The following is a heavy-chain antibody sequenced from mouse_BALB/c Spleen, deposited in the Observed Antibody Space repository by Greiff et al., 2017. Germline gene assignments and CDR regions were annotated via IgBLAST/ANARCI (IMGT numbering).Heavy chain of an antibody. CDR2: INSNGGST. D-gene: IGHD2-4*01. CDR3: ARDRTMIKGMDY. V-gene: IGHV5-6-3*01. Sequence: DVMLVESGGGLVQPGGSLKLSCAASGFTFSSYGMSWVRQTPDKRLELVATINSNGGSTYYPDSVKGRFTISRDNAKNTLYLQMSSLKSEDTAMYYCARDRTMIKGMDYWGQGTSVTVSS. CDR1: GFTFSSYG. J-gene: IGHJ4*01.